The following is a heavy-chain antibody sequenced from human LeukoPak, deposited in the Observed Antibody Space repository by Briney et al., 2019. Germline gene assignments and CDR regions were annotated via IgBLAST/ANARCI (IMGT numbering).Heavy chain of an antibody. J-gene: IGHJ1*01. Sequence: PGGSLRLSCAASGFTFANYAMVWVRQTPGKGLQWVSAIKSGGYTYYADSVQGRFTMSRDNSKNTLFLQMNSLRAEDTAVYYCARDPNGDYIGAFDFQSWGQGTQVTVSS. D-gene: IGHD4-17*01. CDR3: ARDPNGDYIGAFDFQS. CDR1: GFTFANYA. V-gene: IGHV3-23*01. CDR2: IKSGGYT.